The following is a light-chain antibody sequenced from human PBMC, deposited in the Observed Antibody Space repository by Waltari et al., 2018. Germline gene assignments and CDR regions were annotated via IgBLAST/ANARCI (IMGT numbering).Light chain of an antibody. CDR1: QTVLYRDNNKNY. CDR2: WAS. CDR3: HQHYTTPWT. Sequence: VSLGERATINCKSSQTVLYRDNNKNYLTWYQQKPGQPPKLLFSWASIRESGVPDRLSASGSGTDFTLTISSLQAEDVAVYYCHQHYTTPWTFGQGTKVEIK. J-gene: IGKJ1*01. V-gene: IGKV4-1*01.